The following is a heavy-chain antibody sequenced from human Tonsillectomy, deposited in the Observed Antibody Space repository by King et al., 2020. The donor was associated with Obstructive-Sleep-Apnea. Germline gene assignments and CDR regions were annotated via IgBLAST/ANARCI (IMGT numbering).Heavy chain of an antibody. CDR1: GFSFNSFP. J-gene: IGHJ4*02. D-gene: IGHD4-23*01. Sequence: VQLVESGGGLVQPGGSLRLSCAASGFSFNSFPMTWVRQAPGKGLEWIAYINYAGAIIYADSVKGRFTISSDNTKNLLYLQRNSLRVDDTAVYFCARVSNGNSGGDYWGQGTLVTVS. CDR2: INYAGAII. V-gene: IGHV3-48*03. CDR3: ARVSNGNSGGDY.